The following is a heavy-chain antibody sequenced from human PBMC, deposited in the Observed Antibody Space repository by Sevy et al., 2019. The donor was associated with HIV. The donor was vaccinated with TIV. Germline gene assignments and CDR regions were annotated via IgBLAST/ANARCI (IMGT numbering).Heavy chain of an antibody. Sequence: SETLSLTCTVSGGSISSSSYYWGWIRQPPGKGLEWIGSIYYSGSTYYNPSLKSRVTISVDTSKNQFSLKLSSVTAAYTAVYYCAREIGYCSGGSCYSDAFDIWGQGTMVTVSS. V-gene: IGHV4-39*02. CDR2: IYYSGST. CDR1: GGSISSSSYY. D-gene: IGHD2-15*01. J-gene: IGHJ3*02. CDR3: AREIGYCSGGSCYSDAFDI.